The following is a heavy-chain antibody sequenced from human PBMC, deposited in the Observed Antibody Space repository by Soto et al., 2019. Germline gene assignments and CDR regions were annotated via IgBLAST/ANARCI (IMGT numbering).Heavy chain of an antibody. D-gene: IGHD3-10*01. Sequence: QMQLVQSGPEVKKPGTSVKVSCKASGFTFTSSAVQWVRQARGQRLEWIGWIVVGSGNTKYAQKFQERVTITRDMSTSTAYMEMSSLRSEDTDVYYCAAVGSGSLSMSFDYWGQGTLVTVSS. J-gene: IGHJ4*02. CDR1: GFTFTSSA. V-gene: IGHV1-58*01. CDR3: AAVGSGSLSMSFDY. CDR2: IVVGSGNT.